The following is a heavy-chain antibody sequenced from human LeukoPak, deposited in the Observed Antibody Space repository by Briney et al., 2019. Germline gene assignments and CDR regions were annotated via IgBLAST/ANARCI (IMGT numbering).Heavy chain of an antibody. CDR1: GGSISRYY. CDR2: TYYSGST. D-gene: IGHD6-13*01. J-gene: IGHJ6*03. Sequence: PSETLSLTCTVSGGSISRYYWSWIRQPPGKGLEWIGYTYYSGSTNYNPSLKSRVTISVDTSKNQFSLKLSSVTAADTAVYYCARVESSSWGLNYYYYYMDVWGKGTTVTVSS. V-gene: IGHV4-59*01. CDR3: ARVESSSWGLNYYYYYMDV.